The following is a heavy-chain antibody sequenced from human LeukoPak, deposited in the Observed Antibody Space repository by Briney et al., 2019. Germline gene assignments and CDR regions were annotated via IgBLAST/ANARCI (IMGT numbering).Heavy chain of an antibody. V-gene: IGHV3-49*04. D-gene: IGHD3-22*01. CDR1: GFTFGDYA. CDR3: TGRPRRYYDSSGYYPLFDY. CDR2: IRSKAYGGTT. J-gene: IGHJ4*02. Sequence: PGGSLRLSCTASGFTFGDYAMSWVRQAPGKGLEWVGFIRSKAYGGTTEYAASVKGRFTISRDDSKSIAYLQMNSLKTEDTAVYYCTGRPRRYYDSSGYYPLFDYWGQGTLVTVSS.